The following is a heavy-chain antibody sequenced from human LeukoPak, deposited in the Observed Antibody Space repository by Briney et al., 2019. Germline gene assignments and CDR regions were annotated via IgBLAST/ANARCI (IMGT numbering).Heavy chain of an antibody. CDR1: GYTFTSYA. Sequence: ASVKVSCKASGYTFTSYAMHWVRQAPGQRLEWMGWISAYNGNTNYAQKLQGRVTMTTDTSTSTAYMELSSLRSEDTAVYYCARDRSGAFDIWGQGTMVTVSS. D-gene: IGHD3-10*01. CDR3: ARDRSGAFDI. J-gene: IGHJ3*02. V-gene: IGHV1-3*01. CDR2: ISAYNGNT.